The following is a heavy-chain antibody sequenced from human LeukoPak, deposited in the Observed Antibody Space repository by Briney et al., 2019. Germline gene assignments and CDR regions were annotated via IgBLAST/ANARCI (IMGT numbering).Heavy chain of an antibody. CDR3: ARDGAAAGFDY. Sequence: GGSLRLSCAASGFTFDDYAMHWVRQAPGKGLEWVSGISWNSGSIGYADSVKGRFTISRGNAKNSMYLQMDSLRAEDSAVYYCARDGAAAGFDYWGQGTLVTVSS. V-gene: IGHV3-9*01. J-gene: IGHJ4*02. CDR2: ISWNSGSI. D-gene: IGHD6-13*01. CDR1: GFTFDDYA.